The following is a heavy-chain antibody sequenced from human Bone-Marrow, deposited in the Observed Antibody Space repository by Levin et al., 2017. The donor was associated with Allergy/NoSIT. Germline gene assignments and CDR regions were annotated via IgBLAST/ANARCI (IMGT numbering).Heavy chain of an antibody. J-gene: IGHJ2*01. CDR1: VFTISSYG. V-gene: IGHV3-23*01. CDR3: AKARDVWYFDL. Sequence: PGGSLRLSCAGTVFTISSYGMSWVRQAPGKGLEWVSAISGTGGTTYYADSVKGRFTISRDNSKNTLYLQMNSLRVEDTSVYYCAKARDVWYFDLWGRGTLATVSS. CDR2: ISGTGGTT.